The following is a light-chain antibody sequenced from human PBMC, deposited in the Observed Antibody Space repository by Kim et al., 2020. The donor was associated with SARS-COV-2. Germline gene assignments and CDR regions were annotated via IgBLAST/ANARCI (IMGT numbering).Light chain of an antibody. CDR1: QSVLYSSNNKNY. Sequence: DIVMTQSPDSLAVSLGERATINCKSSQSVLYSSNNKNYLAWYQQKPGQPPKLLIYWASTRESGVPDRFSGSGSGTDFTLTISSLQAEDVAVYVCQQYYSLPLYTFGQGTKLAI. V-gene: IGKV4-1*01. CDR2: WAS. CDR3: QQYYSLPLYT. J-gene: IGKJ2*01.